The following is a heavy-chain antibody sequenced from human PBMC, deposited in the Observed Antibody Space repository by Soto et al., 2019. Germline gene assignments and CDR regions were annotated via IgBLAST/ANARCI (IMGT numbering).Heavy chain of an antibody. V-gene: IGHV4-39*01. J-gene: IGHJ4*02. CDR3: ARPSGYDPVFDY. CDR2: IYYSGST. D-gene: IGHD5-12*01. Sequence: SETLSLTCTVSGGSISSSSYYWGWIRQPPGKGLEWIGSIYYSGSTYYNPSLKSRVTISVDTSKNQFSLKLSSVTAADTAVYYCARPSGYDPVFDYWGQGTLVTVSS. CDR1: GGSISSSSYY.